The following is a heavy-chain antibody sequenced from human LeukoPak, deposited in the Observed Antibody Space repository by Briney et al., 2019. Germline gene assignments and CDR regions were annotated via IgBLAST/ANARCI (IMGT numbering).Heavy chain of an antibody. J-gene: IGHJ4*02. V-gene: IGHV4-61*02. Sequence: SETLSLTCIVSGGSISRGSYYWSWIRQPAGKGLEWMGRIYNSGSTNYNPSLKSRVTISTDMSKNQFSLKLSPVTAADTAVYYCARQTFGVLYFDSWGQGTLVIVSS. CDR3: ARQTFGVLYFDS. CDR1: GGSISRGSYY. CDR2: IYNSGST. D-gene: IGHD3-10*01.